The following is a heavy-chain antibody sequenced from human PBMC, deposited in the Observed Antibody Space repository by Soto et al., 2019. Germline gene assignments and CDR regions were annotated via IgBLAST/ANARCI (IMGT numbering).Heavy chain of an antibody. Sequence: PGGSLRLSCAAPGFTFSSYGMHWVRQAPGKGLEWVAVIWYDGSNKYYADSVKGRFTISRDNSKNTLYLQMNSLRAEDTAVYYCARDQGYSYGFNWFDPWGQGTLVTVSS. J-gene: IGHJ5*02. D-gene: IGHD5-18*01. CDR2: IWYDGSNK. CDR3: ARDQGYSYGFNWFDP. V-gene: IGHV3-33*01. CDR1: GFTFSSYG.